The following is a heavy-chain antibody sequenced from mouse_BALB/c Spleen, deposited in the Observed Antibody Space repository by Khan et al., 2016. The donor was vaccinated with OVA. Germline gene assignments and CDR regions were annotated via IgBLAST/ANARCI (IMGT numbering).Heavy chain of an antibody. V-gene: IGHV2-2*01. Sequence: QVQLKQSGPGLVQPSQSLSITCTVSGFSLTSYGVHWVRQSPEKGLEWLGVIWSVGSTDYNADFISRLNISKDNSKSQAFFKMSSLQAHDTATYYCARNYDYDEGLAYWGQGTLVTVSA. CDR2: IWSVGST. J-gene: IGHJ3*01. CDR1: GFSLTSYG. CDR3: ARNYDYDEGLAY. D-gene: IGHD2-4*01.